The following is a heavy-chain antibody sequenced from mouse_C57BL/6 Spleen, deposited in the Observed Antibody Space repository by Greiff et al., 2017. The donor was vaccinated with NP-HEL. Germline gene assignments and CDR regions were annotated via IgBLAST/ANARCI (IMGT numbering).Heavy chain of an antibody. J-gene: IGHJ2*01. CDR2: IDPSDSET. CDR3: ARSGRWGYLFDY. Sequence: QVQLQQPGAELVRPGSSVKLSCKASGYTFTSYWLHWVKQRPIQGLEWIGNIDPSDSETHYNQKFKDKATLTVDKSSSTAYMQLSSLTSEDSAVYYCARSGRWGYLFDYWGQGTTLTVSS. V-gene: IGHV1-52*01. CDR1: GYTFTSYW. D-gene: IGHD2-2*01.